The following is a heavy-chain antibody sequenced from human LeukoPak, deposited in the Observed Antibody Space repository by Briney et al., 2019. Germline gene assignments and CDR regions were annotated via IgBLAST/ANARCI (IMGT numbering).Heavy chain of an antibody. CDR3: ARWYSGSYYALDY. V-gene: IGHV3-7*01. CDR2: IKQDGSEK. Sequence: GGSLRLSCAASGFTFSSYWMSWVRQAPGKGLEGVANIKQDGSEKYYVDSVKGRFTISRDNAKNSLYLQMNSLRAEDTAVYYCARWYSGSYYALDYWGQGTLVTVSS. D-gene: IGHD1-26*01. J-gene: IGHJ4*02. CDR1: GFTFSSYW.